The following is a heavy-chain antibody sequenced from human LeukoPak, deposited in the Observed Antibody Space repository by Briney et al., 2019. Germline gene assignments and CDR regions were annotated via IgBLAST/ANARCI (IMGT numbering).Heavy chain of an antibody. D-gene: IGHD3-10*01. CDR2: ISGGGGRT. CDR1: GFTFSSYA. Sequence: GGSLRLSCAASGFTFSSYAMNWVRQAPGKGLEWVSGISGGGGRTYYADSVKGRFTISRDNSKNTLYLQMISLRAEDTAVYYCAKALWLGETYYFDYWGQGTLVTVSS. J-gene: IGHJ4*02. CDR3: AKALWLGETYYFDY. V-gene: IGHV3-23*01.